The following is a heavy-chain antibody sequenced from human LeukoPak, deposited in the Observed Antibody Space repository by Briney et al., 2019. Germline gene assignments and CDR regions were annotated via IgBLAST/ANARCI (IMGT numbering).Heavy chain of an antibody. V-gene: IGHV1-2*02. CDR1: GYTFTGYY. J-gene: IGHJ3*02. CDR2: INPSSGGT. Sequence: ASVKVSCKASGYTFTGYYMHWVRQAPGQGLEWMGWINPSSGGTNYAQKFQGRVTMTRDTSISTAYMELSRLRSDDTAVYYCARGPKTDDYGDYYAAFDIWGQGTMVTVSS. CDR3: ARGPKTDDYGDYYAAFDI. D-gene: IGHD4-17*01.